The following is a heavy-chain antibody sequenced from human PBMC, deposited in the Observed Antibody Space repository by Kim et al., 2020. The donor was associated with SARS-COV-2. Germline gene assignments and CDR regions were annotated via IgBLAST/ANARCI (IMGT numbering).Heavy chain of an antibody. CDR3: ARARQLARAPGIAVAGTSSPSY. Sequence: ASVKVSCKASGYTFTSYYMHWVRQAPGQGLEWMGIINPSGGSTSYAQKFQGRVTMTRDTSTSTVYMELSSLRSEDTAVYYCARARQLARAPGIAVAGTSSPSYWGQGTLVTVSS. CDR1: GYTFTSYY. D-gene: IGHD6-19*01. J-gene: IGHJ4*02. V-gene: IGHV1-46*01. CDR2: INPSGGST.